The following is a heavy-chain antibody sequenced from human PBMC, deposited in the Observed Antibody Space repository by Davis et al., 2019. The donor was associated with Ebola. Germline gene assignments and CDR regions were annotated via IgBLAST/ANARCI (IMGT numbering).Heavy chain of an antibody. J-gene: IGHJ6*04. Sequence: GGSLRLSCADSVITFSSYAMTWVRQAPGKGLEWVSAISGSGGSTYYADSVKGRFTISRDNSKKTLYLQMNSLRAEDTAVYYCAKSGLSFGVVKYHYGMDVWGKVTTVTVSS. CDR2: ISGSGGST. V-gene: IGHV3-23*01. CDR1: VITFSSYA. D-gene: IGHD3-3*01. CDR3: AKSGLSFGVVKYHYGMDV.